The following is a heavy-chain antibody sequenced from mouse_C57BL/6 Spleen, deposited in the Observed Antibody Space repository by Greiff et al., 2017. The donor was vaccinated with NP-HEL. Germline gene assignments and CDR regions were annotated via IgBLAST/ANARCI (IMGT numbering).Heavy chain of an antibody. J-gene: IGHJ3*01. CDR1: GYTFTGYW. CDR2: ILPGSGST. D-gene: IGHD4-1*01. CDR3: ARSWDVAWFAY. V-gene: IGHV1-9*01. Sequence: VKVVESGAELMKPGASVKLSCKATGYTFTGYWVEWVKQRPGHGLEWIGEILPGSGSTNYNEKFKGKATFTADTTSNTAYIQLSSLTTEDSAIYYCARSWDVAWFAYWGQGTLVTVSA.